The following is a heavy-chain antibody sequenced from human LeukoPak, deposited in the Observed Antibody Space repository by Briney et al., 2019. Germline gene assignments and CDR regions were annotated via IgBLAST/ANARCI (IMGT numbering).Heavy chain of an antibody. CDR1: GFTFSSYA. CDR2: ISSSGGST. V-gene: IGHV3-23*01. Sequence: PGGSLRLSCAASGFTFSSYAMSWVRQAPGKGLEWVSAISSSGGSTYYADSVKGRFTISRDNSKNTLYLQMNSLRAEDTAVYYCANAQSLPGSSGAFDIWGQGTMVTVSS. D-gene: IGHD5/OR15-5a*01. CDR3: ANAQSLPGSSGAFDI. J-gene: IGHJ3*02.